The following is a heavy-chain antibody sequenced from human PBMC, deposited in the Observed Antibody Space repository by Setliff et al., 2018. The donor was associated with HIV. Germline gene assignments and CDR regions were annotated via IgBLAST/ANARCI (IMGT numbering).Heavy chain of an antibody. Sequence: SVKVSCKASGGTFSSYALNWVRQAPGQGLEWMGGIIPIIGTRNYAPKFQGRVTITTDESTSTAYMELSSLRSEDTAVYYCARGHSYGDTNRGSYGAFDTWGQGTKVTVSS. CDR2: IIPIIGTR. V-gene: IGHV1-69*05. D-gene: IGHD1-26*01. CDR3: ARGHSYGDTNRGSYGAFDT. J-gene: IGHJ3*02. CDR1: GGTFSSYA.